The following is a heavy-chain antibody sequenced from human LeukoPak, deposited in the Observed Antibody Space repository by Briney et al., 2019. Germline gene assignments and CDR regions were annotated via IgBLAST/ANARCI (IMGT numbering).Heavy chain of an antibody. CDR2: IKQDGSEK. V-gene: IGHV3-7*01. CDR1: VFTHSKHW. J-gene: IGHJ4*02. D-gene: IGHD3-10*01. Sequence: GGSLRLSCDASVFTHSKHWMGWARHAPGKGVEWVANIKQDGSEKYYVDSVTGRFHISRDNAKSSLYLQMNSLGAEDSAVHFCARWATSYDFWGQGTLVTVSS. CDR3: ARWATSYDF.